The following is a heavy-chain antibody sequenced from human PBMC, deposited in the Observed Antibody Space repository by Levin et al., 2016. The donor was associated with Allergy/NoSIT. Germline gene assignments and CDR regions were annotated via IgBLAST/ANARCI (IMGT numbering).Heavy chain of an antibody. V-gene: IGHV4-59*01. CDR2: GNYGGST. CDR3: ARWGTAAGVIKNGFDF. Sequence: WIRQPPGKGLEWIGFGNYGGSTVYNPSLKSRVTISVDTSKNQFSLKITSVTAADTAVYFCARWGTAAGVIKNGFDFWGQGTMVTVSS. J-gene: IGHJ3*01. D-gene: IGHD3-10*01.